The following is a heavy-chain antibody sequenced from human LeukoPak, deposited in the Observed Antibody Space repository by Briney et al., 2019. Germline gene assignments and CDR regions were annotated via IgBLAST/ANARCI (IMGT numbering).Heavy chain of an antibody. D-gene: IGHD1-26*01. V-gene: IGHV4-39*01. CDR1: GFTFSDYY. Sequence: PGGSLRLSCAASGFTFSDYYMSWIRQAPGKGLEWIGSIYYSGNTYYNPSLMSRVTISVDTSKNQISLKLSSVTAADTAVYYCARLRGSYSFPDYWGQGTLVTVSS. J-gene: IGHJ4*02. CDR3: ARLRGSYSFPDY. CDR2: IYYSGNT.